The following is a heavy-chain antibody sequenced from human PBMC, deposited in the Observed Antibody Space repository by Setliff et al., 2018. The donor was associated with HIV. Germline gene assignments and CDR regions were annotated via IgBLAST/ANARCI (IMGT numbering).Heavy chain of an antibody. CDR2: VYTSGST. CDR1: GGSINNYY. CDR3: ATRPRIAARPFDY. Sequence: PSETLSLTCTVSGGSINNYYWSWIRQPPGKGLEWIGYVYTSGSTNYNPSLKSRVTISVDTSKNQFSLELTSLTAADTAVYYCATRPRIAARPFDYWGQGMLVTVSS. J-gene: IGHJ4*02. V-gene: IGHV4-4*09. D-gene: IGHD6-6*01.